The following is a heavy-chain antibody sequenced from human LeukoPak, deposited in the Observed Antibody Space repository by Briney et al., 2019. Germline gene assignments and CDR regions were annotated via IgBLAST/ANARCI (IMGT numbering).Heavy chain of an antibody. Sequence: GRSLRLSCAASGFTFSSYGMHWVRQAPGKGLEWVAVISYDGSNKYYADSVKGRFTISRDNSKNTLYLQINSLRAEDTAVYYCAKDSIDRGWQRLAQRWGQGTLVTVSS. CDR2: ISYDGSNK. J-gene: IGHJ4*02. CDR1: GFTFSSYG. V-gene: IGHV3-30*18. CDR3: AKDSIDRGWQRLAQR. D-gene: IGHD6-25*01.